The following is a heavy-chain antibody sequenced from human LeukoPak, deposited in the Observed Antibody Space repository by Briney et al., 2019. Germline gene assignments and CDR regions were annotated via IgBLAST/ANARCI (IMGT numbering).Heavy chain of an antibody. CDR1: GFTFSSYE. J-gene: IGHJ6*03. D-gene: IGHD6-19*01. CDR2: ISSSGSTI. Sequence: PGGSLRLSCAASGFTFSSYEMNWVRQAPGKGLEWVSYISSSGSTIYYADSVKGRFTISRDNAKNSLYLQMNSLRAEDTAVYYCARAHDSRWLVPWYYYMDVWGKGTTVTVSS. V-gene: IGHV3-48*03. CDR3: ARAHDSRWLVPWYYYMDV.